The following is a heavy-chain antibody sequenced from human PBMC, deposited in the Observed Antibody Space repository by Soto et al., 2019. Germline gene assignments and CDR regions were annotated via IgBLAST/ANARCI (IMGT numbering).Heavy chain of an antibody. CDR2: IYYSGST. D-gene: IGHD3-3*01. Sequence: SEILSLTCTVSGGSVSSGSYYWSWIRQPPGKGLEWIGYIYYSGSTNYNPSLKSRVTISVDTSKNQFSLKLSSVTAADTAVYYCARGRGWGEXYYDFWSGYYQYNWFDPWGQGTLVTVSS. CDR3: ARGRGWGEXYYDFWSGYYQYNWFDP. CDR1: GGSVSSGSYY. V-gene: IGHV4-61*01. J-gene: IGHJ5*02.